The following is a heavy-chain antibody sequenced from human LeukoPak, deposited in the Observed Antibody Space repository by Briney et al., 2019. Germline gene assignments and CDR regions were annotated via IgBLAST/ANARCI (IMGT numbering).Heavy chain of an antibody. J-gene: IGHJ4*02. CDR2: INPNSGGT. CDR1: GYTFTSYD. V-gene: IGHV1-2*02. D-gene: IGHD2-2*01. Sequence: ASVKVSCKASGYTFTSYDINWVRQAPGQGLEWMGWINPNSGGTNYAQKFQGRVTMTRDTSISTAYMELSRLRSDNTAVYYCARVGYCSSTSCYSEFDYWGQGTLVTVSS. CDR3: ARVGYCSSTSCYSEFDY.